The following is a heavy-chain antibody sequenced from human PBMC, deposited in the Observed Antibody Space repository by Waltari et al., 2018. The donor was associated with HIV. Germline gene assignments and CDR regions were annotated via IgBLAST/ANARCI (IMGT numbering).Heavy chain of an antibody. V-gene: IGHV3-33*01. CDR2: IWDDVDNK. D-gene: IGHD3-22*01. J-gene: IGHJ4*02. CDR1: GFTFSNFA. Sequence: QVQLVESGGGVVQPGRSLRLSCAASGFTFSNFAMHWVRQAPGKGLEWVAVIWDDVDNKYYADSVKGRFTISRDNSKNTLYLQMNSLRVEDTAVYYCARGGYYYDISGYYHYWGQGTLVTVSS. CDR3: ARGGYYYDISGYYHY.